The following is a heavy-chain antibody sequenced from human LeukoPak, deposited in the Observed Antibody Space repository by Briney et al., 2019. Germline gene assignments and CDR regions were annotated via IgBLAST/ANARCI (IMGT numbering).Heavy chain of an antibody. CDR3: AKFTTASSSDDY. CDR2: ISYDGSNK. D-gene: IGHD6-13*01. CDR1: VFTFSSYS. Sequence: GGSLRLSCAASVFTFSSYSMHWVRQAPGKGVEWVAVISYDGSNKYYADSVKGRFTISRDNSKNTLYLQMNSLRAEDTAVYYCAKFTTASSSDDYWGQGTLVTVSS. J-gene: IGHJ4*02. V-gene: IGHV3-30*18.